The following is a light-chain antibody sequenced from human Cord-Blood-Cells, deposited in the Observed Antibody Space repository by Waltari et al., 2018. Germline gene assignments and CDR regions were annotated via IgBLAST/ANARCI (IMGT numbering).Light chain of an antibody. V-gene: IGKV1-5*03. Sequence: DIQMTQSPSTLSASVGDRVTITCRASQSISSWLAWYQQKPGKAPKLLIYKASSLESGVPSRFSGSGSETEFTFTISSLQPDDFATYYCQQYNSYPLTFGGGTKVEIK. CDR2: KAS. CDR3: QQYNSYPLT. CDR1: QSISSW. J-gene: IGKJ4*01.